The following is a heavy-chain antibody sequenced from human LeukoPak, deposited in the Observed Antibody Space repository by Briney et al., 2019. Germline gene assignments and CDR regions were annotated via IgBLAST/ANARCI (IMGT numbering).Heavy chain of an antibody. CDR2: ISTYTGNT. Sequence: ASVKVSCKASGYIFTSYGISWVRQAPRQGLEWMGWISTYTGNTNYAQKLQGRVTMTTDTSTSTAYMELRSLRSDDTAVYYCARPNYDSSGYYHRLEFDYWGQGTLVTVSS. V-gene: IGHV1-18*01. CDR3: ARPNYDSSGYYHRLEFDY. CDR1: GYIFTSYG. D-gene: IGHD3-22*01. J-gene: IGHJ4*02.